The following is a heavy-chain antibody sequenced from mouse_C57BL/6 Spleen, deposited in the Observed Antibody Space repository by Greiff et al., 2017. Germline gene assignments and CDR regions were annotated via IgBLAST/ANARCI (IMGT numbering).Heavy chain of an antibody. CDR3: YGNYFDF. CDR1: GYTFTDYE. D-gene: IGHD2-1*01. Sequence: VQLQQSGAELVRPGASVTLSCKASGYTFTDYEMHWVKQTPVHGLEWIGAIDPETGGTAYNQKFKGKDILTADKSSSTAYMELRSLTSEDSAVYYCYGNYFDFWGQGTTLTVSS. J-gene: IGHJ2*01. CDR2: IDPETGGT. V-gene: IGHV1-15*01.